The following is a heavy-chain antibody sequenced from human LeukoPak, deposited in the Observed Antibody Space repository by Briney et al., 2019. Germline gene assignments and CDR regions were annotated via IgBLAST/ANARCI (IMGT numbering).Heavy chain of an antibody. CDR1: GGSISSSSYY. V-gene: IGHV4-39*07. J-gene: IGHJ4*02. Sequence: SETLSLTCTVSGGSISSSSYYWGWIRQPPGKGLEWIGSIYYSGSTYYNPSLKSRVTISVDTSKNQFSLKPSSVTAADTAVYYCARKSGSYLFDYWGQGTLVTVSS. D-gene: IGHD1-26*01. CDR3: ARKSGSYLFDY. CDR2: IYYSGST.